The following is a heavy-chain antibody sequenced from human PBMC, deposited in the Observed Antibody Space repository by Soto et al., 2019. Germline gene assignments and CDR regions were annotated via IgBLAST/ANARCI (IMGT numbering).Heavy chain of an antibody. J-gene: IGHJ4*02. CDR1: GFTFDDYD. D-gene: IGHD3-3*01. CDR2: ISWNSGTI. Sequence: EVQLVESGGGLVQPGRSLRLSCAASGFTFDDYDMHWVRQAPGKGLEWVSGISWNSGTIGYAGSVKGRFTISRDNAKNSLYLQMNSLRAEDTALYYCAKDYDFWSGCFDYWGQGTLVTVSS. V-gene: IGHV3-9*01. CDR3: AKDYDFWSGCFDY.